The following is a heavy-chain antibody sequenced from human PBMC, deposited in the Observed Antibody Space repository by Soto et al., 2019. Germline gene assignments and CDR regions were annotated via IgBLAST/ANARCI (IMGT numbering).Heavy chain of an antibody. J-gene: IGHJ6*02. D-gene: IGHD2-21*02. CDR2: IIPIFGTA. CDR1: GGTFSSYA. CDR3: ARRAYCGRDCYSGGYYYYGMDV. V-gene: IGHV1-69*01. Sequence: QVQLVQSGAEVKKPGSSVKVACKASGGTFSSYAISWVRQAPGQGLEWMGGIIPIFGTANYAQKFQGRVTITADQSTSTAYMELSSLRSEDTAVYYCARRAYCGRDCYSGGYYYYGMDVWGQGTTVTVSS.